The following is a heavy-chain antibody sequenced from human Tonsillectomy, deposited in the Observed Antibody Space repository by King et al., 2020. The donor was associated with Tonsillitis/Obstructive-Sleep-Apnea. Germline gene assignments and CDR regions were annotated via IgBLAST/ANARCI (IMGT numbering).Heavy chain of an antibody. Sequence: QLVQSGGGLLKPGGSLRLSCAASGSIFSKAWMNWVRQAPGKGLEWVGRIKTKSEGGTTDYAAPVKGRFTISRDDSKNTVYLQMNSLKTEDTAVYYCTTPWGPYSYYGMDVWGQGTTVTVSS. J-gene: IGHJ6*02. D-gene: IGHD2-21*01. CDR3: TTPWGPYSYYGMDV. V-gene: IGHV3-15*07. CDR1: GSIFSKAW. CDR2: IKTKSEGGTT.